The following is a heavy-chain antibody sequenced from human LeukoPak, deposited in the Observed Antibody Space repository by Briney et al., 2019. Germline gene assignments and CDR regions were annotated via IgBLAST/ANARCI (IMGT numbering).Heavy chain of an antibody. CDR1: RFIFSSYG. Sequence: PGGSLRLSCAASRFIFSSYGMHWVRQAPGKGLEWVAFIRYDGSDEYYADSVKGRFTISRDNSKNTLYLQMNGLRAEDTAVYYCAKERGQWLDRGVFDYWGQGTLVTVSS. CDR2: IRYDGSDE. D-gene: IGHD6-19*01. CDR3: AKERGQWLDRGVFDY. V-gene: IGHV3-30*02. J-gene: IGHJ4*02.